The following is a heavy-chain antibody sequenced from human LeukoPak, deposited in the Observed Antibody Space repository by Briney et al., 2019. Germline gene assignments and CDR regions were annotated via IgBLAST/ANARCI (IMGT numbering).Heavy chain of an antibody. D-gene: IGHD3-10*01. J-gene: IGHJ4*02. CDR3: TVWFGELTH. V-gene: IGHV1-2*02. CDR1: GYTFTDYN. CDR2: ISPNSGGT. Sequence: GASVKVSCKASGYTFTDYNIHWVRQAPGQGLEWMGWISPNSGGTNYAQKFQGRVTMTRDTSITTAYMALSRLRSDDTAMYYCTVWFGELTHWGQGTLVTGSS.